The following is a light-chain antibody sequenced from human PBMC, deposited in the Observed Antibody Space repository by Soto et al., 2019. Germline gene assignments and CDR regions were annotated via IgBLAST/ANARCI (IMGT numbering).Light chain of an antibody. CDR2: DAS. Sequence: EIAMTQSPATLSVSPGQRATLSCRASQNVLSKLAWYQHNPGQGPRLLIYDASTRATGIPARFSGSGSGTEYTINIDSLQSEDSTVYYCQQYINWPRTFGQGTRVEI. CDR3: QQYINWPRT. J-gene: IGKJ1*01. CDR1: QNVLSK. V-gene: IGKV3-15*01.